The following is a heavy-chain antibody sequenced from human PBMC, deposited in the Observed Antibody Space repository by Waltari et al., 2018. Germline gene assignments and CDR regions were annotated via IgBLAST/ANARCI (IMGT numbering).Heavy chain of an antibody. CDR3: GRNPVPAANSGNYYYYYMDV. D-gene: IGHD2-2*01. CDR1: GFTFSSYA. CDR2: ISGSGGMR. V-gene: IGHV3-23*04. J-gene: IGHJ6*03. Sequence: EVQLVESGGGLVQPGGSLRLSCAASGFTFSSYAMSWVRQAPGKGLEWVSAISGSGGMRECADSVQGRFTISRDNSTNTLYLQMNSLSAEDTAVYYCGRNPVPAANSGNYYYYYMDVWGKGTTVTVSS.